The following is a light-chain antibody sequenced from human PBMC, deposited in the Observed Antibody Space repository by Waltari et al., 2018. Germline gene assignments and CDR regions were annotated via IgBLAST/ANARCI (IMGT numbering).Light chain of an antibody. V-gene: IGKV1-39*01. J-gene: IGKJ3*01. CDR2: NAS. Sequence: DVQMTQSPSSLSASVGDRVTITCRASQSISNYLNWYQKKPGKAPELLIYNASNLRSGVPSRFSGSGSGTDFTLTVNSLQPEDFATYYCQQSFSTPFAFGPGTKMDVE. CDR1: QSISNY. CDR3: QQSFSTPFA.